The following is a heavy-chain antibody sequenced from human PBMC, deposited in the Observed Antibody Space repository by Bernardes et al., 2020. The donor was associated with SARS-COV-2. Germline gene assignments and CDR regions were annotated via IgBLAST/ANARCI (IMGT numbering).Heavy chain of an antibody. CDR3: ARDLNWGSRGDGMDV. V-gene: IGHV3-30-3*01. CDR1: GFTFSSYA. D-gene: IGHD7-27*01. CDR2: ISYDGSNK. Sequence: VGSLRLSCAASGFTFSSYAMHWVRQAPGKGLEWVAVISYDGSNKYYADSVKGRFTISRDNSKNTLYLQMNSLRAEDTAVYYCARDLNWGSRGDGMDVWGQGTTVTVSS. J-gene: IGHJ6*02.